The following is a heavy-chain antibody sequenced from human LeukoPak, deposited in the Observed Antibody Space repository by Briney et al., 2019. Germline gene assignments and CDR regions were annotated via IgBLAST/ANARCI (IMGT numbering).Heavy chain of an antibody. CDR1: GFTFSSYW. Sequence: PGGSLRLSCAASGFTFSSYWMSWVRQAPGKGLEWVANIKQDGGEKYYVDSVKGRFTISRDNAKNTLYLQMNSLRGEDTAVYYCARDMLFGESVYNWFDPWGQGTLVTVSS. CDR3: ARDMLFGESVYNWFDP. V-gene: IGHV3-7*03. D-gene: IGHD3/OR15-3a*01. J-gene: IGHJ5*02. CDR2: IKQDGGEK.